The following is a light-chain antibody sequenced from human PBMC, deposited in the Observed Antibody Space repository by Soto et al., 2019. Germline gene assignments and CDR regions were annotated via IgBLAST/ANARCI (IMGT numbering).Light chain of an antibody. CDR2: KAS. CDR1: QSISSW. CDR3: QQYNSYPT. J-gene: IGKJ5*01. V-gene: IGKV1-5*03. Sequence: DIQMTQSPSTLSASVGDRVTITCRASQSISSWLAWYQQKPGKAPKLLIYKASSLESGVPSRFSGSGSGTEFTRTISSLQPDDFAPYYCQQYNSYPTFGQGTRLEIQ.